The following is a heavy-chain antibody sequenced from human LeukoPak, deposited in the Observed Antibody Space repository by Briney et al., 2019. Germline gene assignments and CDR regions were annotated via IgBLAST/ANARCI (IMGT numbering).Heavy chain of an antibody. CDR2: MNPNSGNT. CDR3: ARALYGDYYYYYDMDV. CDR1: GYTFTSYD. Sequence: ASVKVSCKASGYTFTSYDINWVRQATGQGLEWMGWMNPNSGNTGYAQKFQGRVTMTRNNSISTAYMELSSLRSEDTAVYYCARALYGDYYYYYDMDVWGKGTTVTVSS. D-gene: IGHD4-17*01. V-gene: IGHV1-8*01. J-gene: IGHJ6*03.